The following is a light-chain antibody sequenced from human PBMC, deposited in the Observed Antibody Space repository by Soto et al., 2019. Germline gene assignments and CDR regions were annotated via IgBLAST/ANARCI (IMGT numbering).Light chain of an antibody. Sequence: QSALTQPASVSGSPGQSITISCTGTSSDIGAYNYVSWYQQHPGKAHQLMIYEVTTRPSGVSPRFSGSKSGNTASLTISGLHAEDEADYYCTSYTTSSTVVFGGGTKLTVL. CDR2: EVT. CDR1: SSDIGAYNY. CDR3: TSYTTSSTVV. V-gene: IGLV2-14*01. J-gene: IGLJ3*02.